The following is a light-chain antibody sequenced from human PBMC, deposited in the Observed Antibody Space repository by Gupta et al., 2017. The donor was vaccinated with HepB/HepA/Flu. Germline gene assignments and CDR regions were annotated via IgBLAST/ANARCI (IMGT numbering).Light chain of an antibody. CDR2: LAF. V-gene: IGKV2-28*01. CDR1: QSLLHNNEHNY. Sequence: DIVMTQSPLSLPVTPGEPASISCRSSQSLLHNNEHNYLDWYLQKPGQSPQLLIFLAFNRASGVPDRFSGSGSGTDFTLTISRVEAGDVGVYYCMQALESPLSFGRGTKVDIK. CDR3: MQALESPLS. J-gene: IGKJ4*01.